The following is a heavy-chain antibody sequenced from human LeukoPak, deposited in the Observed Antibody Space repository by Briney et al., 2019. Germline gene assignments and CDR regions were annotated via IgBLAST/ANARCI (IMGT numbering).Heavy chain of an antibody. Sequence: PSETLSLTCAVYGGSFSGYYWSWIRQPPGKGLEWLGEINHSGSTNYNPSLKSRVTISVDTSKNQFSLELSSVTAADTAVYYCARARIAARRSYFDYWGQGNLVTVPS. J-gene: IGHJ4*02. CDR3: ARARIAARRSYFDY. CDR1: GGSFSGYY. CDR2: INHSGST. V-gene: IGHV4-34*01. D-gene: IGHD6-6*01.